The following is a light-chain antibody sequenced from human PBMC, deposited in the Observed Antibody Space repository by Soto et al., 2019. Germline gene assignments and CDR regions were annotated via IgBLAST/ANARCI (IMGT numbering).Light chain of an antibody. V-gene: IGKV1-8*01. J-gene: IGKJ3*01. CDR3: QEYYSYPVS. Sequence: AIRMTQSPSSFSASTGDRVTITCRASQGISSYLAWYQQKPGKAPKLLIYAASTLQSGVPSRFSGSGSVTDFTLTISCLQSEDFATYYCQEYYSYPVSVGPGTKVDIK. CDR2: AAS. CDR1: QGISSY.